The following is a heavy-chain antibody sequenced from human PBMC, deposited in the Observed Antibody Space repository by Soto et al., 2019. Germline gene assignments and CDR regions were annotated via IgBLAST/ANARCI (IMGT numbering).Heavy chain of an antibody. D-gene: IGHD2-15*01. CDR3: AKRRGAGGHFDY. CDR2: VSIGGST. CDR1: GFTFSSCD. J-gene: IGHJ4*02. Sequence: GGSLRLSCAASGFTFSSCDMGWVRQGPGKGLEWVAVVSIGGSTHYADSVRGRFTISRDNSKNTLSLQMNSLTAEDTAVYFCAKRRGAGGHFDYWGQGALVTVS. V-gene: IGHV3-23*01.